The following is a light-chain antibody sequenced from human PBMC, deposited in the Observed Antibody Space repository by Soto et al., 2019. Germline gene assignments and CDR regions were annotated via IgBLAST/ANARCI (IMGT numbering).Light chain of an antibody. V-gene: IGKV3-11*01. CDR3: QQRSNWPLT. CDR2: DAS. Sequence: EIVLTQSPATLSLSPGERATLSCRASQSISSNYLAWYQQKPGQAPRLLIYDASNRATGIPARFSGSGSGTDFTLTISSLEPEDFAVYYCQQRSNWPLTFGGGTKVEIK. J-gene: IGKJ4*01. CDR1: QSISSNY.